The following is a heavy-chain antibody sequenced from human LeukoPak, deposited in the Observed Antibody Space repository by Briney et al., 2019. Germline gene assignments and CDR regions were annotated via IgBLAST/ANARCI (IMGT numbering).Heavy chain of an antibody. D-gene: IGHD2-21*01. CDR1: GYTFTSYD. CDR2: MNPNSGNT. J-gene: IGHJ4*02. Sequence: GASVKVSCKASGYTFTSYDINWVQQATGQGLEWMGWMNPNSGNTGYAQKFQGRVTMTRNTSISTAYMELSSLRSEDTAPYYCARAAWVSTSSKYYFDNWGQGTLVTVSS. V-gene: IGHV1-8*01. CDR3: ARAAWVSTSSKYYFDN.